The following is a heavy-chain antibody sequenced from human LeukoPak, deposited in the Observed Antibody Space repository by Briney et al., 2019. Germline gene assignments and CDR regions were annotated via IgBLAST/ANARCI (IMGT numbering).Heavy chain of an antibody. D-gene: IGHD3-3*01. CDR2: INHSGST. CDR1: GGSFSGYY. CDR3: ARAYYYDFWSGLFSPYYYYGMDV. J-gene: IGHJ6*02. Sequence: SETLSLTCAVYGGSFSGYYWSWIRQPPGKGLEWIGEINHSGSTNYNPSLKSRVTISVDTSKNQFSLKLSSVTAADTAVYYCARAYYYDFWSGLFSPYYYYGMDVWGQGTTVTVSS. V-gene: IGHV4-34*01.